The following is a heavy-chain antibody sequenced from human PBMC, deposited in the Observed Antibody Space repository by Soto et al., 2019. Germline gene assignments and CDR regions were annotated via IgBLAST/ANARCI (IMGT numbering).Heavy chain of an antibody. CDR1: GYTFTSYG. V-gene: IGHV1-18*01. Sequence: ASVKVSCKTSGYTFTSYGISWVRQAPGQGLEWMGWISTYNGNTKYAQKLQGRVTMTTDTSTSTAYMELRSLRSDDTAVFYCAREMVRGVGSDYWGQGTLVTVSS. D-gene: IGHD3-10*01. CDR3: AREMVRGVGSDY. CDR2: ISTYNGNT. J-gene: IGHJ4*02.